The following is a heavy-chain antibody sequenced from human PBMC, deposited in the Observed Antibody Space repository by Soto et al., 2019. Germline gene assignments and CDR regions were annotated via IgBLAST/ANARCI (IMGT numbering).Heavy chain of an antibody. CDR1: EFSFSDYY. Sequence: QVRLVESGGGLVKPGGSVRLSCAASEFSFSDYYMTWIRQAPGKGLEWVSRISNSGEDTNYADSVQGRFTISRDNGENSLYLQMTSLRAEDTAVYYCTRHLRARGIVHDVFDIWGQGPMVTVSS. D-gene: IGHD2-8*01. J-gene: IGHJ3*02. V-gene: IGHV3-11*06. CDR2: ISNSGEDT. CDR3: TRHLRARGIVHDVFDI.